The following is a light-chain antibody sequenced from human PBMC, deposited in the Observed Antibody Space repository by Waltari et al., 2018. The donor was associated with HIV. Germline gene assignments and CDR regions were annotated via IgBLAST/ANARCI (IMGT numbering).Light chain of an antibody. CDR2: EDN. J-gene: IGLJ2*01. V-gene: IGLV6-57*01. CDR1: SGSIASNY. CDR3: QSYDSSNVV. Sequence: NFMLTQPHSVSESPGKTVTISCTRSSGSIASNYVQWYQQRPGSSPSPVIYEDNQRPAGVPDRFSGSIDSSSNSTSLTISGLKTEDEADYYCQSYDSSNVVFGGGIKLTVL.